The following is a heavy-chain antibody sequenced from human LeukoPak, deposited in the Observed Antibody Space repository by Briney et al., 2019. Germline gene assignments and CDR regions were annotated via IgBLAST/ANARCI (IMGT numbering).Heavy chain of an antibody. Sequence: SVKVSCKASGGTFSSYAISWVRQAPGQGLEWMGRIIPIFGTANYAQKFQGRVTITTDESTSTAYMELSSLRSEDTAVYYCAREVTNNWNYGEKDAFDIWGQGTMVTVSS. CDR2: IIPIFGTA. CDR1: GGTFSSYA. CDR3: AREVTNNWNYGEKDAFDI. J-gene: IGHJ3*02. V-gene: IGHV1-69*05. D-gene: IGHD1-7*01.